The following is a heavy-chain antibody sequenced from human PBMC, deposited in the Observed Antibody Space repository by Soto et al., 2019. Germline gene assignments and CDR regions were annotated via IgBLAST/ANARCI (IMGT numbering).Heavy chain of an antibody. Sequence: GGSLRLSCVASGFNFSYNAMHWVRQAPGKGLEWVAVISYDGSNKYYADSVKGRFTISRDNSKNTLYLQMNSLRAEDTAVYYCAKDAPYYYDSSGYYGPFDYWGQGTLVTVSS. J-gene: IGHJ4*02. V-gene: IGHV3-30*18. CDR3: AKDAPYYYDSSGYYGPFDY. CDR2: ISYDGSNK. D-gene: IGHD3-22*01. CDR1: GFNFSYNA.